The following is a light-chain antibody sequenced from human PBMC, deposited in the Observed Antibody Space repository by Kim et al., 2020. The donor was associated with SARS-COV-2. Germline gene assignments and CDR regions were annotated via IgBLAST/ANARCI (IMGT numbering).Light chain of an antibody. CDR2: GAS. J-gene: IGKJ2*01. Sequence: DIQMTQSPASLSASLRDRVTITCRASQSISTHLNWYQHKPGKVPKLLIYGASSLQSGVPSRFTGSGSGTDFTLTINSLQPEDFATYYCQQSYSAPYTFGQGTKLEIK. V-gene: IGKV1-39*01. CDR1: QSISTH. CDR3: QQSYSAPYT.